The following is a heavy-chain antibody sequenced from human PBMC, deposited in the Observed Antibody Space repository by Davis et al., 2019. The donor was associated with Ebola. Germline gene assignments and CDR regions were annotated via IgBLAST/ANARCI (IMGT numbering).Heavy chain of an antibody. CDR1: GFTFSSYS. CDR2: IRSKAYGGTT. Sequence: PGGSLRLSCAASGFTFSSYSMNWVRQAPGKGLEWVGFIRSKAYGGTTEYAASVKGRFTISRDDSKSIAYLQMNSLKTEDTAVYYCTTGGYYYYYGMDVWGQGTTVTVSS. CDR3: TTGGYYYYYGMDV. V-gene: IGHV3-49*04. D-gene: IGHD1-14*01. J-gene: IGHJ6*02.